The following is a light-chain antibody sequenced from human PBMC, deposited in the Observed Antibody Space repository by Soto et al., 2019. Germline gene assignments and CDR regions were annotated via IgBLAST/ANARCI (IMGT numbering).Light chain of an antibody. CDR3: QVWDSSSHHDV. CDR1: NVGSKT. J-gene: IGLJ1*01. V-gene: IGLV3-21*04. Sequence: SYELTQPPSVSVAPGTTASIVCGGDNVGSKTVHWYQQRPGQAPVLVMNYDSDRPSEIPERFSGSNSGNTATLTISRVEVGDEADYYGQVWDSSSHHDVCGTGT. CDR2: YDS.